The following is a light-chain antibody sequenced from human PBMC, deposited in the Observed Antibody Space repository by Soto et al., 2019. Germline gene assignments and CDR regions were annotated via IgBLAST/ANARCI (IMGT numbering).Light chain of an antibody. CDR2: WAS. V-gene: IGKV4-1*01. CDR1: QGVLHSSSNRFS. CDR3: QQQYRTPS. Sequence: DIVMTQTPDSLAVSLGERATINCKSSQGVLHSSSNRFSLAWYQQKPGQPPKLIIFWASTRESGVTDRFSGRGSGTDFTLTSSSRQSEDAAVYYCQQQYRTPSFGQLTKLE. J-gene: IGKJ2*01.